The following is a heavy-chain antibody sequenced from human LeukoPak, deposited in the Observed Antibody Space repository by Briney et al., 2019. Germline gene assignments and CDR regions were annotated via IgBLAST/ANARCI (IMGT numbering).Heavy chain of an antibody. CDR1: GDSISSYY. J-gene: IGHJ3*02. Sequence: PSETLSLTCTVSGDSISSYYWSWIRQPPGKGLEWIGYIYYRGGTDYNPSLKSRVTISVDTSKNQFSLKLRSVTAADTAVYYCARHVTISGPYDASDIWGQGTMVTVSP. CDR2: IYYRGGT. V-gene: IGHV4-59*08. CDR3: ARHVTISGPYDASDI. D-gene: IGHD5-24*01.